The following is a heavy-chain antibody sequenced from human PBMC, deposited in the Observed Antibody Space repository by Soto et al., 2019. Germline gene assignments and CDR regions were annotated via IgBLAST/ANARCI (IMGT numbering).Heavy chain of an antibody. D-gene: IGHD2-21*02. Sequence: QITLKESGPTVVRPTQTLTLTCTFSGFSLTNIGVGVGWIRQPPGKAPEWLALIYWDDDDFYSPSLKSRLTITRGTSKDQVYLAMRNMDPVDTAAYCWAHRLVADCRGDWSVADYWGQGTGVTVSS. CDR3: AHRLVADCRGDWSVADY. CDR2: IYWDDDD. J-gene: IGHJ4*02. V-gene: IGHV2-5*02. CDR1: GFSLTNIGVG.